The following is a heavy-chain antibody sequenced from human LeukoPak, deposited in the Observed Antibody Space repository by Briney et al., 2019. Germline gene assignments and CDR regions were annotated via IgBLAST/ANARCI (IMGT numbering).Heavy chain of an antibody. J-gene: IGHJ4*02. Sequence: SETLSLTCDVSGGSISNTNWWSWVRQPPGQGLEWIGEVSLAGQTNYNPSLKSRVTMSVDTSKNQFSLRLNSVTAADTAVYYCARDFLLQSEGLFDYWGQGTLVTVSS. D-gene: IGHD4-11*01. V-gene: IGHV4-4*02. CDR3: ARDFLLQSEGLFDY. CDR1: GGSISNTNW. CDR2: VSLAGQT.